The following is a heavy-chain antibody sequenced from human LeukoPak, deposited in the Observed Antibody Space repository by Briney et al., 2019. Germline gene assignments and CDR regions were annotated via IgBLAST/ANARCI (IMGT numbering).Heavy chain of an antibody. CDR2: IYYSGST. CDR3: ARNDYYYYDSSGHTLSTFDP. CDR1: GGSISSYY. D-gene: IGHD3-22*01. Sequence: SETLSLTCTVSGGSISSYYWSWIRQPPGKGLEWIGYIYYSGSTNYNPSLKNRVTISVDTSKNQFSLKLSSVTAADTAVYYCARNDYYYYDSSGHTLSTFDPWGQGTLVTVSS. V-gene: IGHV4-59*01. J-gene: IGHJ5*02.